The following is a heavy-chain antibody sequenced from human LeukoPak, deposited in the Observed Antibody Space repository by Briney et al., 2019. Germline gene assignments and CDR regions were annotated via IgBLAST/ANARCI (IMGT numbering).Heavy chain of an antibody. CDR2: IYSGGST. V-gene: IGHV3-53*01. CDR3: ARVSRRDGYNFDY. J-gene: IGHJ4*02. Sequence: GGTLRLSCAASGFTFSSYAMSWVRQAPGKGLEWVSVIYSGGSTYYADSVKGRFTISRDNSKNTLYLQMNSLRAEDTAVYYCARVSRRDGYNFDYWGQGTLVTVSS. D-gene: IGHD5-24*01. CDR1: GFTFSSYA.